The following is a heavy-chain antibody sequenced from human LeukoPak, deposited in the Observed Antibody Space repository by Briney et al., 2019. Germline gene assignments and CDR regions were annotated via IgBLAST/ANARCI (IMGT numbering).Heavy chain of an antibody. V-gene: IGHV3-66*01. D-gene: IGHD1-20*01. J-gene: IGHJ5*02. CDR2: IYSSGTT. CDR3: ARGEYNWNDLHL. Sequence: GGSLRLSCAGSGFTVSSNYMSGVRQAPGKGLEWVSVIYSSGTTYYADSVKGRFTISRDNSKNTLYLHMNSLRAEDTAVYYCARGEYNWNDLHLWGQGTLVTVSS. CDR1: GFTVSSNY.